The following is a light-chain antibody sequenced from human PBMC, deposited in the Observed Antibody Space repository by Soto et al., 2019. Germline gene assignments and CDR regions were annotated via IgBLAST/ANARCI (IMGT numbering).Light chain of an antibody. CDR2: EAN. V-gene: IGLV2-23*01. CDR1: SSDVGSYNL. Sequence: QPVLTQPASVSGSPGQSITISCTGTSSDVGSYNLVSWYQQHPGKAPKLMIYEANKRPSGVSDRFSGSKSGNTASLTISGLQAEDEAEYYCSSYAGYSTSVVFGGGTKVTVL. J-gene: IGLJ2*01. CDR3: SSYAGYSTSVV.